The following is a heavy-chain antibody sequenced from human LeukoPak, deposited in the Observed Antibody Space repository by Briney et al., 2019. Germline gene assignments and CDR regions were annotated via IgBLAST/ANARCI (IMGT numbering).Heavy chain of an antibody. CDR2: ISSCSSYI. CDR3: ARDSASLWFGELSGWFAP. Sequence: GGSLRLSCGASGFTFSSYSMNWVRQAPGKGVEWVSSISSCSSYIYYADSVNGRFTISRDNAKYSLYLQMNSLSAEDTAVYYCARDSASLWFGELSGWFAPWGQGTLVTVSS. V-gene: IGHV3-21*01. CDR1: GFTFSSYS. J-gene: IGHJ5*02. D-gene: IGHD3-10*01.